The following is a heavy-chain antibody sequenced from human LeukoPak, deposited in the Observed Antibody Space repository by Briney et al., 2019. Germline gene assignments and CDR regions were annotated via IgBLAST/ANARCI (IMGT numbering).Heavy chain of an antibody. V-gene: IGHV4-34*01. CDR2: INDSGSM. J-gene: IGHJ4*02. Sequence: SETLSLTCAVYGGSFSGYFWSWIRQPPGKGLEWIGEINDSGSMNYNPSLKSRVTMSVDTSKNQFSLKLSSVTAADTAVYYCARKFYYGSGTYYNFWGQGTLVTVSS. D-gene: IGHD3-10*01. CDR3: ARKFYYGSGTYYNF. CDR1: GGSFSGYF.